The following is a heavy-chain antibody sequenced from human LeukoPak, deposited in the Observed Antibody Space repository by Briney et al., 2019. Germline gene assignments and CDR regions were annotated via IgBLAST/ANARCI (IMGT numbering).Heavy chain of an antibody. J-gene: IGHJ4*02. V-gene: IGHV4-30-2*01. CDR3: ARVGVLDTAMPIYYFDY. Sequence: SETLSLTCTVSGGSISSGTYSWSWIRQPPGKGLEWLGYIWHSGRTDYNPSLKSRITISLDRSKNQFSLKLSSVTAADTAVYYCARVGVLDTAMPIYYFDYWGQGTLVTVSS. CDR1: GGSISSGTYS. D-gene: IGHD5-18*01. CDR2: IWHSGRT.